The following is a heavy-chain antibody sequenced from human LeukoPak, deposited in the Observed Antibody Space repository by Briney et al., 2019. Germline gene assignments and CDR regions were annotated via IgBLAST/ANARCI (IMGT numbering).Heavy chain of an antibody. CDR1: GGSISSHY. Sequence: SETLSLTCTVSGGSISSHYWSWVRQPPGKGLEWIGYIYYSGSTNYNPSLKSRVTISVDTSKNQFSLKLSSVTAADTAVYYCARDLMVGWYAPRFDPWGQGTLVTVSS. J-gene: IGHJ5*02. V-gene: IGHV4-59*11. CDR3: ARDLMVGWYAPRFDP. CDR2: IYYSGST. D-gene: IGHD2-2*01.